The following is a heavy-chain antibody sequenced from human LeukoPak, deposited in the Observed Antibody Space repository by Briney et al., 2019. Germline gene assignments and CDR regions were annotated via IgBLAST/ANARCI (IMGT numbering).Heavy chain of an antibody. CDR3: ARRDYGGKHFDY. CDR1: GYSFTSYW. V-gene: IGHV5-51*01. D-gene: IGHD4-23*01. J-gene: IGHJ4*02. Sequence: GESLKITWKTSGYSFTSYWITWVRQMPGKGLKWMGIIYLGDSDTTYSPSFQGQVTISADKSINTAYLQWSSLKASDTAMYYCARRDYGGKHFDYWGQGTLVTVFS. CDR2: IYLGDSDT.